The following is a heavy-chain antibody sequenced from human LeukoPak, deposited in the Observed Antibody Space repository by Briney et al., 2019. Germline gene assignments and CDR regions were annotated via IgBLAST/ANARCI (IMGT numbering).Heavy chain of an antibody. CDR3: ARGKVLRFLEYLDDTPNWFDP. V-gene: IGHV1-2*02. D-gene: IGHD3-3*01. Sequence: ASVKVSCKASGYTFTGYYMHWVRQAPGQGLEWMGWINPNSGGTNYAQKFQGRVTMTRDTSISTAYMELSRLRSDDTAVYYCARGKVLRFLEYLDDTPNWFDPWGQGTLVTVSS. J-gene: IGHJ5*02. CDR1: GYTFTGYY. CDR2: INPNSGGT.